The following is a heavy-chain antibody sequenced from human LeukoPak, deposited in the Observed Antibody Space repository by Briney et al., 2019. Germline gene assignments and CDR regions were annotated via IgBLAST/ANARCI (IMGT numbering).Heavy chain of an antibody. Sequence: SVKVSCKASGGTFSSYAISWVRQAPGQGLEWMGGIIPIFGTANYAQKFQGRVTITADESTSTAYMELSSLRSEDTVVYYCARGAYYDILTGYPEEFDYWGQGTLVTVSS. D-gene: IGHD3-9*01. V-gene: IGHV1-69*01. J-gene: IGHJ4*02. CDR1: GGTFSSYA. CDR2: IIPIFGTA. CDR3: ARGAYYDILTGYPEEFDY.